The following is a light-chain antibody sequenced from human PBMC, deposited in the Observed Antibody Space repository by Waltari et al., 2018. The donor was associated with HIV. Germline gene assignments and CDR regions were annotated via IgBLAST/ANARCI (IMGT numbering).Light chain of an antibody. V-gene: IGLV2-11*01. CDR1: SSDVGGYNY. J-gene: IGLJ1*01. CDR2: DVS. CDR3: CSYAGSYTVYV. Sequence: QSALTQPRSVSGSPGQSVTISCTGTSSDVGGYNYVSWYQQHPGKAPKLMIYDVSRRPSGVPDRFSGSKSGNTASLTISGLQAEEEAEYYCCSYAGSYTVYVFGTGTKVTVL.